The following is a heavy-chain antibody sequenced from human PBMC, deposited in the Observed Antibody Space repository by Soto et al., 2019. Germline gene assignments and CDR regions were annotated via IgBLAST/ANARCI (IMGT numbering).Heavy chain of an antibody. CDR3: ARDRVGAAAGENGFDP. V-gene: IGHV4-61*08. Sequence: PSETLSLTCAVSGGSMSSGGYSWSWIRQPPGKGLEWIGEINHSGSTNYNPSLKSRVTISVDTSKNQFSLKLSSVTAADTAVYYCARDRVGAAAGENGFDPGGKGTLAPVSS. CDR1: GGSMSSGGYS. CDR2: INHSGST. D-gene: IGHD6-13*01. J-gene: IGHJ5*02.